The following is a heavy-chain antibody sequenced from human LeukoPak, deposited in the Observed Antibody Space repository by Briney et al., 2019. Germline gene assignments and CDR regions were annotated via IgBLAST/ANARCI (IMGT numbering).Heavy chain of an antibody. Sequence: SQTLSLTFAISGDSVSSNSAAWNWLRQSPSRVLEWLGRTYYRSKWYHDYALSVKSRITINPDTSNNQFSLQLDSVTPEDTAVYYCARDKYWIDYWGQGTLVTVSS. D-gene: IGHD2-8*02. CDR2: TYYRSKWYH. J-gene: IGHJ4*02. V-gene: IGHV6-1*01. CDR3: ARDKYWIDY. CDR1: GDSVSSNSAA.